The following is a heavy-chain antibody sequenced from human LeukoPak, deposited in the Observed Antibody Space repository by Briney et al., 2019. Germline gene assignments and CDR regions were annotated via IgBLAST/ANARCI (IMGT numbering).Heavy chain of an antibody. CDR3: AREGPGTIFGVVDP. Sequence: ASVKVSXKASGYTFTSYDINWVRQATGQGLEWMGWMNPNSGNTVYAQKFQGRVTMTRNTSISTAYMELSSLRSEDTAVYYCAREGPGTIFGVVDPWGQGTLVTVSS. V-gene: IGHV1-8*01. CDR1: GYTFTSYD. CDR2: MNPNSGNT. D-gene: IGHD3-3*01. J-gene: IGHJ5*02.